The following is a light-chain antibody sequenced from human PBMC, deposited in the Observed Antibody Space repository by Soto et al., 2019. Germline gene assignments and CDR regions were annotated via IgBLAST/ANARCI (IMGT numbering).Light chain of an antibody. CDR2: GAS. Sequence: EVVMTQSPATLSVSPWERATLSCRASQSVSNNLAWYQQKPGQAPRLLIYGASTRATGIPARFSGRGSGTELTLTISSLQSEDFGLYYCQQYHIWPPWTFGQGTKVDIK. V-gene: IGKV3-15*01. CDR3: QQYHIWPPWT. CDR1: QSVSNN. J-gene: IGKJ1*01.